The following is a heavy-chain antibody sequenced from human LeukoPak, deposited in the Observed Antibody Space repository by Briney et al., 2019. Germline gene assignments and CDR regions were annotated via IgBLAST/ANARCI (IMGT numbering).Heavy chain of an antibody. CDR1: GYMFKSYG. CDR3: AREGLTISGVAY. V-gene: IGHV3-30*05. D-gene: IGHD3-3*01. CDR2: ISFDGSTE. J-gene: IGHJ4*02. Sequence: QPGGSLRLSCVGSGYMFKSYGMHWVRQAPGKGLQWLAFISFDGSTENYADSVKGRFTISRDNSKNTLYLQMNSLRVEDTGVYYCAREGLTISGVAYWGQGTLVTVSS.